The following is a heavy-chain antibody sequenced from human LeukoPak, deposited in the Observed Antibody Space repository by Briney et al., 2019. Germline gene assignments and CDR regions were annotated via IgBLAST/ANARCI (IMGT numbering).Heavy chain of an antibody. V-gene: IGHV4-4*08. CDR3: ARITIFGVVIIPFDY. Sequence: PSETLSLTCTVSGGSISNYYWSWLRQPPGKGLEWIGYIYHSGSTNYNPSLTSRVTISVDTPKNQFSLKLSSVTAADTAVYYCARITIFGVVIIPFDYWGQGTLVTVSS. CDR2: IYHSGST. CDR1: GGSISNYY. D-gene: IGHD3-3*01. J-gene: IGHJ4*02.